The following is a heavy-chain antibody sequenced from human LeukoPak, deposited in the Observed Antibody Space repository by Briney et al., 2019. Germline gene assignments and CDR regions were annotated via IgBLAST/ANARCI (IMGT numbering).Heavy chain of an antibody. CDR1: GYSFTSYW. CDR2: IYPGDSDT. D-gene: IGHD3-22*01. J-gene: IGHJ3*02. CDR3: ARLGGSLLRNAFDI. Sequence: GESLKISCQGSGYSFTSYWIAWVRQMPGKGLEWMGIIYPGDSDTRYSPSFQGQVTISADKFISTAYLQWRTLKASDTAMYYCARLGGSLLRNAFDIWGQGTMVTVSS. V-gene: IGHV5-51*01.